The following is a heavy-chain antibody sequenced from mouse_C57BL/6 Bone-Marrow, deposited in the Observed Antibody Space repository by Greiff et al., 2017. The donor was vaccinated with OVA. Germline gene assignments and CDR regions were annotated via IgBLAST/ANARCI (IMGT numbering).Heavy chain of an antibody. D-gene: IGHD2-1*01. V-gene: IGHV1-52*01. CDR2: IDPSDSET. CDR1: GFTFTSYW. J-gene: IGHJ2*01. CDR3: AGEDYYGNYVDY. Sequence: QVQLKQPGAELVRPGSSVKLSCKASGFTFTSYWMHWVKQRPIQGLEWIGNIDPSDSETHYNQKFKDKATLTVDKSSSTAYMQLSSLTSEDSAVYYCAGEDYYGNYVDYWGQGTTLTVSS.